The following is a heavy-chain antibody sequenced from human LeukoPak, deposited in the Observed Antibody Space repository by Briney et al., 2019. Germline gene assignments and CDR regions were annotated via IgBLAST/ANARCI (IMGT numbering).Heavy chain of an antibody. J-gene: IGHJ4*02. CDR3: ARRRASWGFGFEDY. CDR2: IYYSGST. D-gene: IGHD7-27*01. Sequence: PSETLSLTCTVSGGSISSYYWSWIRQPPGKGLEWIGYIYYSGSTNYNPSLKSRVTISVDTSKNQFSLKLSSVTAADTAVYYCARRRASWGFGFEDYWGQGTLVTVSS. CDR1: GGSISSYY. V-gene: IGHV4-59*08.